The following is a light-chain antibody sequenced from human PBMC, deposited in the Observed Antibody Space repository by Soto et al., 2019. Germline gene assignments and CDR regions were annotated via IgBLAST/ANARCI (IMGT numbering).Light chain of an antibody. CDR3: QQYKTYMYT. J-gene: IGKJ2*01. Sequence: DMQMTQSPATLSASVGDRVTITCRASQSISSWLAWYQQKPGKAPKLLIYKASSLESGVPSRFSGSGSGTEFTLTISSLQPDDFATYYCQQYKTYMYTFGQGTNLEIK. V-gene: IGKV1-5*03. CDR2: KAS. CDR1: QSISSW.